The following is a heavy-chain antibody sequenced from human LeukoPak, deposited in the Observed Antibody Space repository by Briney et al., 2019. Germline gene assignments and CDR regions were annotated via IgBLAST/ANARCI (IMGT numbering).Heavy chain of an antibody. V-gene: IGHV3-13*01. Sequence: PGGSLRLSCAASGFLFTSFTMHWVRQATGKGLEWVSAIGTAGDTYYPGSVKGRFTISRENAKNSLYLQMNSLRAGDTAVYYCARGRIAAAGTSPSHTISNWFDPWGQGTLVTVSS. CDR2: IGTAGDT. D-gene: IGHD6-13*01. CDR3: ARGRIAAAGTSPSHTISNWFDP. CDR1: GFLFTSFT. J-gene: IGHJ5*02.